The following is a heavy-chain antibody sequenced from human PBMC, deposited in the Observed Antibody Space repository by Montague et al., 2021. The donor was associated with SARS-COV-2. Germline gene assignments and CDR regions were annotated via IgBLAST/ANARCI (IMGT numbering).Heavy chain of an antibody. Sequence: SETLSLTCTVYGGSIDSYLWSWIRQPAGKRLEWIGRMLNNGSTKYNPSLNSRVTVSLDTSKNQLYLKLYSVTAADTAVYYCAIRGREPLDFDIWGQGTKVTVSS. V-gene: IGHV4-4*07. CDR3: AIRGREPLDFDI. CDR2: MLNNGST. J-gene: IGHJ3*02. CDR1: GGSIDSYL. D-gene: IGHD1-26*01.